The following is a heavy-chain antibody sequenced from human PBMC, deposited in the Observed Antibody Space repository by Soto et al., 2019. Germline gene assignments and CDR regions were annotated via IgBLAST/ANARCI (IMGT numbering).Heavy chain of an antibody. CDR2: INPSGGST. Sequence: ASVKVSSKASGYTFTSYYMHWVRQAPGQGLEWMGIINPSGGSTSYAQKFQGRVTMTRDTSTSTVYMELSSLRSEDTAVYYCASSPMVRGPHDAFDIWGQGTMVTVSS. J-gene: IGHJ3*02. CDR1: GYTFTSYY. D-gene: IGHD3-10*01. V-gene: IGHV1-46*03. CDR3: ASSPMVRGPHDAFDI.